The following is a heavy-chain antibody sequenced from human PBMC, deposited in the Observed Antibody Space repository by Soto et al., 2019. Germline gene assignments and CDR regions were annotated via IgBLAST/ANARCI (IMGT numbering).Heavy chain of an antibody. CDR2: ISFDGSKK. J-gene: IGHJ4*02. CDR1: GFTFRNYA. CDR3: ARDGRICYCSGDCYSFDY. Sequence: RLSCAASGFTFRNYAMHWVRQAPGKGLEWVAVISFDGSKKYYSDSVKGRFTISRDNSKNTLYLQMNSLRAEDTALYYCARDGRICYCSGDCYSFDYWGQGTLVTVSS. D-gene: IGHD2-21*02. V-gene: IGHV3-30*03.